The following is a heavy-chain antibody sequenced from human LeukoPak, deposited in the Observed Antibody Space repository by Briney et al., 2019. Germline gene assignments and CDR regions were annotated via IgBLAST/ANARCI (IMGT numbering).Heavy chain of an antibody. V-gene: IGHV1-2*02. CDR1: GYTLTELS. Sequence: ASVKVSCKVSGYTLTELSMHWVRQAPGKGLEWMGWINPNSGGTNYAQKFQGRVTMTRDTSISTAYMELSRLRSDDTAVYYCARDTYPPRYDFWSGYRPPGYWGQGTLVTVSS. CDR2: INPNSGGT. CDR3: ARDTYPPRYDFWSGYRPPGY. J-gene: IGHJ4*02. D-gene: IGHD3-3*01.